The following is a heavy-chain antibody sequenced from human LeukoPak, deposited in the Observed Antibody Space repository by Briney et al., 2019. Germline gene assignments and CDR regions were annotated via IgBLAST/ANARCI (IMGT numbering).Heavy chain of an antibody. Sequence: PGGSLRLSCAASGFTFSSYWMHWVRHAPGKGLVWVSRINSDGSSTSYADSVKGRFTISRDNAKNTLYLQMNSLRAEDTAVYYCANQGMDGSGRNLDYWGQGTLVTVSS. D-gene: IGHD3-10*01. CDR3: ANQGMDGSGRNLDY. CDR1: GFTFSSYW. CDR2: INSDGSST. J-gene: IGHJ4*02. V-gene: IGHV3-74*01.